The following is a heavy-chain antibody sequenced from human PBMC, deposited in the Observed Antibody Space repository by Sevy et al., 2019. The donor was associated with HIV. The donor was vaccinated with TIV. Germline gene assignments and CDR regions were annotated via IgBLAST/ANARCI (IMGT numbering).Heavy chain of an antibody. J-gene: IGHJ5*01. Sequence: GGSLRLSCAASGFSFSIYWMSWVRQAPGKGLEWVASTKEDGSERKYVDSVKGRVIISRDNAKNALYLQMNSLRAEDTGVYYCVRDFDKDDSGYSDWFDSWGQGTLVTVSS. D-gene: IGHD3-22*01. CDR1: GFSFSIYW. CDR3: VRDFDKDDSGYSDWFDS. V-gene: IGHV3-7*01. CDR2: TKEDGSER.